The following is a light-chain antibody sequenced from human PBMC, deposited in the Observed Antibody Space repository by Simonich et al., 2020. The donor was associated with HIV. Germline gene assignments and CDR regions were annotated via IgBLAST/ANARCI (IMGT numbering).Light chain of an antibody. CDR1: VLAKKY. V-gene: IGLV3-27*01. CDR2: KDS. CDR3: YSAADTSWV. J-gene: IGLJ3*02. Sequence: SYELTQPSSVSVSPGQTARINCSGDVLAKKYARWFQQKPGQAPVLVIYKDSERPSGIPERFSGSSSGTTVTLTISGAQVEDEADYYCYSAADTSWVFGGGTKLTVL.